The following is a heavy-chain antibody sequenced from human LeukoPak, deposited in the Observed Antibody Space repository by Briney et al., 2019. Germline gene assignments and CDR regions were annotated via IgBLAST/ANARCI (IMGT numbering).Heavy chain of an antibody. CDR1: GYTFTNYG. J-gene: IGHJ4*02. CDR2: INTNTGNP. V-gene: IGHV7-4-1*02. CDR3: AREPLALDY. Sequence: ASVKASCKASGYTFTNYGINWVRQAPGQGLEWMGWINTNTGNPTYAQGFTGRFVFSLDTSVSTAYLQISSLKAEDTAVYYCAREPLALDYWGQGTLVTVSS.